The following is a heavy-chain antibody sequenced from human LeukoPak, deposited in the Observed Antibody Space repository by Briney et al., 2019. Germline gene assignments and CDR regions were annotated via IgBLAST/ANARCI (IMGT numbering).Heavy chain of an antibody. CDR3: ARHVGPGYSYGFDN. J-gene: IGHJ4*02. D-gene: IGHD5-18*01. CDR2: ISYSGST. CDR1: GGSISRHY. Sequence: PSETLSLTCTVSGGSISRHYCSWIRQAPGTGLEWIGYISYSGSTNYNRSLKSRVTISVDTSKNQFSLKLSSVTAADTAVFYCARHVGPGYSYGFDNWGQGPLVTVSS. V-gene: IGHV4-59*08.